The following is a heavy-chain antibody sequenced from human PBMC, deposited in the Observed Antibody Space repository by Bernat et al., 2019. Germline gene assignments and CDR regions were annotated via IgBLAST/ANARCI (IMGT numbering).Heavy chain of an antibody. J-gene: IGHJ6*02. V-gene: IGHV1-3*01. D-gene: IGHD3-16*01. Sequence: QVQLVQSGAEVKKPGASVKVSCKASGYTFTSYAMHWVRQAPGQRLEWMGWINAGNGNTKYSQKFQGRVTITRDTSASTAYMELSSLRSEDTAVYYCARGGRIMITWGGMDVWGQGTTVTVSS. CDR3: ARGGRIMITWGGMDV. CDR1: GYTFTSYA. CDR2: INAGNGNT.